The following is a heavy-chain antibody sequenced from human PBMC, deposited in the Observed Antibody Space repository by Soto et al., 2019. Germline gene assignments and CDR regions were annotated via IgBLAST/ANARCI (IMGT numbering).Heavy chain of an antibody. D-gene: IGHD3-22*01. V-gene: IGHV4-30-2*01. CDR1: GGSISSGGYS. Sequence: LSLTCAVSGGSISSGGYSWSWIRQPPGKGLEWIGYIYHSGSTYYNPSLKSRVTISVDRSKNQFSLKLSSVTAADTAVYYCAREGSYYDSSGYTRDAFDIWGQGTMVTVSS. CDR3: AREGSYYDSSGYTRDAFDI. J-gene: IGHJ3*02. CDR2: IYHSGST.